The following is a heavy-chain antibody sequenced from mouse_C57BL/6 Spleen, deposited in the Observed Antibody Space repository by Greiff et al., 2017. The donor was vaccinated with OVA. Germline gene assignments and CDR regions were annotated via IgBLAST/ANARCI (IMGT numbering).Heavy chain of an antibody. J-gene: IGHJ4*01. V-gene: IGHV1-59*01. D-gene: IGHD1-1*01. Sequence: VQLKQPGAELVRPGTSVKLSCKASGYTFTSYWMHWVKQRPGQGLEWIGVIDPSDSYTNYNQKFKGKATLTVDTSSSTAYMQLSSLTSEDSAVYYCAEGGYYGSLGAAMDYWGQGTSVTVSS. CDR2: IDPSDSYT. CDR1: GYTFTSYW. CDR3: AEGGYYGSLGAAMDY.